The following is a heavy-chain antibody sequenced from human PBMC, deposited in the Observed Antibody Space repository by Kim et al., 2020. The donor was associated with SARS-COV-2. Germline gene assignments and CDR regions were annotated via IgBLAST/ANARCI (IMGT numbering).Heavy chain of an antibody. V-gene: IGHV4-39*07. D-gene: IGHD6-13*01. J-gene: IGHJ4*02. Sequence: SETLSLTCTVSGGSISSSSYYWGWIRQPPGKGLEWIGSIYYSGSTYYNPSLKSRVTISVDTSKNQFSLKLSSVTAADTAVYYCARDTNHVKQAAGRDHHRYYFDYWGQGTLVTVSS. CDR2: IYYSGST. CDR3: ARDTNHVKQAAGRDHHRYYFDY. CDR1: GGSISSSSYY.